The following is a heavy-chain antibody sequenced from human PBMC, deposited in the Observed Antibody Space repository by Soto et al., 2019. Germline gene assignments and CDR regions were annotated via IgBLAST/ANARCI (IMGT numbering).Heavy chain of an antibody. CDR1: GFTFISFA. Sequence: PGGSLRLSCAASGFTFISFAMSWVRQAPGKGLECVSDISGNGGSTNYADSVKGRFTISRDNSKNTVYLQMNSLRAEDTAVYYCAKGIVVVTSAGNWFGAWGQGTLVTVAS. J-gene: IGHJ5*02. CDR3: AKGIVVVTSAGNWFGA. D-gene: IGHD2-2*01. V-gene: IGHV3-23*01. CDR2: ISGNGGST.